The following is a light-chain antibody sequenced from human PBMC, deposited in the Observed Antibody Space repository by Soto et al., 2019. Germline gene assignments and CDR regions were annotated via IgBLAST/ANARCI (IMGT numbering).Light chain of an antibody. J-gene: IGKJ4*01. CDR1: QSISML. V-gene: IGKV1-5*01. Sequence: DIQMTQSPSTLSASVGDRVTIACRASQSISMLLAWYQRKPGKAPKLLIYDASILETGVPSRFSGSGSGTEFTLTINSLQPDDFADYYCQQYSGSPLTFGGGTKVQI. CDR3: QQYSGSPLT. CDR2: DAS.